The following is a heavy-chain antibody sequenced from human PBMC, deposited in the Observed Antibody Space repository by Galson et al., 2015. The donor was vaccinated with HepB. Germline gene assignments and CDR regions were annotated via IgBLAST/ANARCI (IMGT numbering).Heavy chain of an antibody. V-gene: IGHV3-33*06. J-gene: IGHJ4*02. CDR2: IWYDGSKK. D-gene: IGHD4-23*01. Sequence: SLRLSCAASGFTFSSFGMHWVRQAPGKGLEWVAVIWYDGSKKYYADSVKGRFSISRDTSKNTLYLQMNSLRAVDAAVYYCAKEALPDYGGITGFHFWGQGTLVTVSS. CDR3: AKEALPDYGGITGFHF. CDR1: GFTFSSFG.